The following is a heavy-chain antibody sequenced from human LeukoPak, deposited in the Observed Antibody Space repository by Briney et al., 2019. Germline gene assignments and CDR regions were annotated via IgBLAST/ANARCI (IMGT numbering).Heavy chain of an antibody. V-gene: IGHV4-34*01. CDR3: ARGSWFGYSYGYWY. CDR1: GGSFSGYY. Sequence: SETLPLTCAVYGGSFSGYYWSWIRQPPGKGLEWIGEINHSGSTNYNPSLKSRVTISVDTSKNQFSLKLSSVTAADTAVYYCARGSWFGYSYGYWYWGQGTLVTVSS. J-gene: IGHJ4*02. D-gene: IGHD5-18*01. CDR2: INHSGST.